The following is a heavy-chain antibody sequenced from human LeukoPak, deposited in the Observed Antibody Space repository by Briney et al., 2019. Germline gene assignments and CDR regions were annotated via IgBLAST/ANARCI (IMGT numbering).Heavy chain of an antibody. D-gene: IGHD2-2*01. CDR2: INPNSGGT. V-gene: IGHV1-2*02. J-gene: IGHJ4*02. Sequence: ASVTVSFTASGYTFTFYFMHWVRQAPGQGLEWMGWINPNSGGTNYAQKFQGMVTMTRDTSISPAYMELSRLRSDDTAVYYCASSIVYCSSTSCYFNWGQGTLVTVSS. CDR3: ASSIVYCSSTSCYFN. CDR1: GYTFTFYF.